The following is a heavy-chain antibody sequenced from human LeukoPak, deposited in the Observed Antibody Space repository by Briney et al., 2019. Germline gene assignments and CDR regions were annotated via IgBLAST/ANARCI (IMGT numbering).Heavy chain of an antibody. Sequence: GGSLRLSCAASGFTVSSNYMSWVRQAPGKGLEWVSVIYSGGSTYYADSVKGRFTISRDNSKNTLYLQMNSLRAEDTAVYYCVRVLGLNWFDPWGQGTLVTVSS. D-gene: IGHD5-12*01. CDR3: VRVLGLNWFDP. CDR2: IYSGGST. J-gene: IGHJ5*02. V-gene: IGHV3-66*02. CDR1: GFTVSSNY.